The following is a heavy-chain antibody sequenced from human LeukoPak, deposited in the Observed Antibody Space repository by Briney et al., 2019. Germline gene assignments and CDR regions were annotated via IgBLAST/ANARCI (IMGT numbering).Heavy chain of an antibody. CDR3: ARALTPEYYYDSSGYYPSGFDY. V-gene: IGHV3-23*01. D-gene: IGHD3-22*01. CDR2: ISGSGGST. CDR1: GFTFSSYG. J-gene: IGHJ4*02. Sequence: GGSLRLSCAASGFTFSSYGMSWVRQAPGKGLEWVSAISGSGGSTYYADSVKGRFTISRDNSKNTLYLQMNSLRAEDTAVYYCARALTPEYYYDSSGYYPSGFDYWGQGTLVTVSS.